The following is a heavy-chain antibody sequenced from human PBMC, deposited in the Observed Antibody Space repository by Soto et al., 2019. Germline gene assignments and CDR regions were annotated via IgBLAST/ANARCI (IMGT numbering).Heavy chain of an antibody. Sequence: ASVKVSCKTSGYAFSFGFSWVRQAPGQGLEWMGWISASDGSTNSAQKFRGRISLTTDTSTNTAYLDLLSLTSDDTAVYFCATYYFGSGSYYRFDNWGQGTLVTVSS. V-gene: IGHV1-18*01. CDR3: ATYYFGSGSYYRFDN. CDR1: GYAFSFG. CDR2: ISASDGST. J-gene: IGHJ4*02. D-gene: IGHD3-10*01.